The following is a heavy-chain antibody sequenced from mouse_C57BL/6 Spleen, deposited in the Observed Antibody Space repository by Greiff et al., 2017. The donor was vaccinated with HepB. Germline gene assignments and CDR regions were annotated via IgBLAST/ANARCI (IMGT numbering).Heavy chain of an antibody. Sequence: VQLQQSGAELAKPGASVKLSCKASGYTFTSYWMHWVKQRPAQGLEWIGYINPSSGYTKYNQKFKDKATLTADKSSSTAYMQLSSLTYEDSAVYYCARYYGSSRYYFDYWGQGTTLTVSS. J-gene: IGHJ2*01. D-gene: IGHD1-1*01. CDR2: INPSSGYT. V-gene: IGHV1-7*01. CDR1: GYTFTSYW. CDR3: ARYYGSSRYYFDY.